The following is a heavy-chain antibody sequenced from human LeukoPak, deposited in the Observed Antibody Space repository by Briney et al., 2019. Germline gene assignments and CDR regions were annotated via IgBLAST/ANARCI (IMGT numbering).Heavy chain of an antibody. CDR3: ARDSDPTYYFDSGPYHAY. V-gene: IGHV1-2*02. Sequence: ASVKVSCKASGYTFTSYGISWARQAPGQGLEWMGWISPNSGDTNYAQKFQGRVTMTRDTSISTAYMELSRLRSDDTAVYYCARDSDPTYYFDSGPYHAYWGQGTLVTVSS. J-gene: IGHJ4*02. CDR2: ISPNSGDT. CDR1: GYTFTSYG. D-gene: IGHD3-10*01.